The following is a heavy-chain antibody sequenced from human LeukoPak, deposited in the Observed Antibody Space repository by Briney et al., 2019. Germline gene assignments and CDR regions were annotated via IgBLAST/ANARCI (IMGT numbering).Heavy chain of an antibody. CDR2: ISGGGGNT. D-gene: IGHD3-10*01. CDR1: GFTFSTYG. V-gene: IGHV3-23*01. J-gene: IGHJ4*02. Sequence: PGGSLRLSCAASGFTFSTYGMNWVRQAPGEGLECVSSISGGGGNTYYADSVKGRFTISRDNSKDTLYLQMNSLRADDTAVYYCAKDSPGPLGVDYWGQGTLVTVSS. CDR3: AKDSPGPLGVDY.